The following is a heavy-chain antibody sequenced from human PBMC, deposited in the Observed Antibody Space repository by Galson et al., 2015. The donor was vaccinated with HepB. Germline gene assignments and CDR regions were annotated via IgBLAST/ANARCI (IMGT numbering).Heavy chain of an antibody. CDR3: AKGRGYDILTPPGY. CDR2: ISYDGSNA. CDR1: GFTFSTYG. D-gene: IGHD3-9*01. Sequence: SLRLSCAASGFTFSTYGMHWVRQAPGKGLEWVAVISYDGSNAYYADSVKGRFTISRDNSKNTLYLQMNSLRAEDTAVYYCAKGRGYDILTPPGYWGQGTLVTVSS. J-gene: IGHJ4*02. V-gene: IGHV3-30*18.